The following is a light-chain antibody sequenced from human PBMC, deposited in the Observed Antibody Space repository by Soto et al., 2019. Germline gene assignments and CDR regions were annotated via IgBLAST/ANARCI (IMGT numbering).Light chain of an antibody. CDR3: QQYGNSPRT. CDR2: GAS. CDR1: QSVSSSY. J-gene: IGKJ1*01. Sequence: EIVLTQSPGTLSLSQGERATLSCRASQSVSSSYLAWYQQKPGQAPRLLIYGASYRATDIPDRFSGSGSGTDFTLTISRLEPEDFAVYYCQQYGNSPRTFGQGTKVEIK. V-gene: IGKV3-20*01.